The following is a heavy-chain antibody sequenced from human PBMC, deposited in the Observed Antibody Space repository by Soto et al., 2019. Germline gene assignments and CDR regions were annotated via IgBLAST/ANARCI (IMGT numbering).Heavy chain of an antibody. D-gene: IGHD2-8*01. V-gene: IGHV3-11*01. CDR1: GFSFSDRY. J-gene: IGHJ4*02. Sequence: PGGSLRLSCAASGFSFSDRYMSWVRQAPGKGLEWVSYIDPTGTNIHYADSVKGRFTISRDNARNSLYLQLNSLRVDDTAVYYCVTETQWYFDFWGQGALVTVSS. CDR3: VTETQWYFDF. CDR2: IDPTGTNI.